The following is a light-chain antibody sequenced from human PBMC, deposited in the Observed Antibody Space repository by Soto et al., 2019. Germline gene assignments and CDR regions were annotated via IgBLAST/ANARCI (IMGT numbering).Light chain of an antibody. V-gene: IGLV2-8*01. CDR1: STDVGTYNY. CDR3: SSYAGSNKMI. CDR2: EVN. J-gene: IGLJ2*01. Sequence: QSVLTQPPSESGSPGQSITISCTGTSTDVGTYNYVSWYQQHPGKATKLMIYEVNKRPSGVPDRFSGSKSGNTASLTVSGVQAEDEADYYCSSYAGSNKMIFGGGTKLTVL.